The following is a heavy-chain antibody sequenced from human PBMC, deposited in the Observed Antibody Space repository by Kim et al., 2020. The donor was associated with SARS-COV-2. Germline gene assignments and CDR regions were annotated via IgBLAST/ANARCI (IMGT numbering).Heavy chain of an antibody. Sequence: SETLSLTCTVSGGSISSYYWSWIRQPPGKGLEWIGYIYYSGSTNYNPSLKSRVTISVDTSKNQFSLKLSSVTAADTAVYYCARLFYGDYNYYYYYMDVWGKGTTVTVSS. CDR1: GGSISSYY. CDR3: ARLFYGDYNYYYYYMDV. J-gene: IGHJ6*03. V-gene: IGHV4-59*08. CDR2: IYYSGST. D-gene: IGHD4-17*01.